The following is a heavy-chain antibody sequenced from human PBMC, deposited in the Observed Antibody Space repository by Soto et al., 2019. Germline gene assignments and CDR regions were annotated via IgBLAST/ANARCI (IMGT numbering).Heavy chain of an antibody. V-gene: IGHV4-30-4*01. J-gene: IGHJ5*02. D-gene: IGHD2-15*01. CDR2: IYYTGST. Sequence: QVQLQESGPGPVKPSQTLSLSCSVSGGSISSGDYYWSWIRQPPGKGLEWIGCIYYTGSTYYNPSLKSRVTISVDTSKNQFSLNLSSVTAADTAVYYCARVGYCSGDTCYLAWFDPWGRGTQVTVSS. CDR3: ARVGYCSGDTCYLAWFDP. CDR1: GGSISSGDYY.